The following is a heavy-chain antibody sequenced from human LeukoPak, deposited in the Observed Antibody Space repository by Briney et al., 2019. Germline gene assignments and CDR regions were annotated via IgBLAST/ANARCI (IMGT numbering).Heavy chain of an antibody. V-gene: IGHV3-23*01. Sequence: GRSLRLSCTASGFTFRTYWMNWVRQAPGKGLEWVSGISNSGGSTDYAASVKGRFTISRDNSKNTLYVQMNTLRAEDTAVYYCARRVSGSYSPLDHWGQGTLVTVSS. CDR1: GFTFRTYW. CDR2: ISNSGGST. D-gene: IGHD1-26*01. CDR3: ARRVSGSYSPLDH. J-gene: IGHJ4*02.